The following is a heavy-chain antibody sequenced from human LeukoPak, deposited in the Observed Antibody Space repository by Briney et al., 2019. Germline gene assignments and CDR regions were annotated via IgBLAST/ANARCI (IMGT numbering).Heavy chain of an antibody. CDR2: IYHSGST. D-gene: IGHD2-8*01. J-gene: IGHJ4*02. V-gene: IGHV4-39*07. Sequence: NPSETLSLTRTVSGGSISSSSYYWGWIRQPPGKGLEWIGSIYHSGSTYYNPSLKSRVTISVDTSKNQFSLKLSSVTAADTAVYYCARGTIDCTNGVCFGMWELPPFDYWGQGTLVTVSS. CDR3: ARGTIDCTNGVCFGMWELPPFDY. CDR1: GGSISSSSYY.